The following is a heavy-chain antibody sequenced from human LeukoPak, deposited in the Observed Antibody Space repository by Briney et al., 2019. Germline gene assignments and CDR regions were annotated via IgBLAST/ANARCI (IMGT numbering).Heavy chain of an antibody. J-gene: IGHJ6*03. CDR3: ARGGLSSGLSYYYYYMDV. CDR1: GGTFSGYA. V-gene: IGHV1-69*04. D-gene: IGHD6-19*01. Sequence: SVKVSCKASGGTFSGYAISWVRQAAGQGLEWMGRIIPILCIANYAQKFQGRVTITADKSTSTAYMELSSLRSEDTAVYYCARGGLSSGLSYYYYYMDVWGKGTTVTVSS. CDR2: IIPILCIA.